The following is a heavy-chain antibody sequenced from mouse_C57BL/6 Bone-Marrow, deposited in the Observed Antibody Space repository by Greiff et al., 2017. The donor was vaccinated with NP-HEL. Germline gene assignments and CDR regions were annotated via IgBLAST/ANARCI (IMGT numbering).Heavy chain of an antibody. CDR1: GYTFTSYW. V-gene: IGHV1-53*01. D-gene: IGHD2-5*01. J-gene: IGHJ4*01. CDR2: INPSNGGT. CDR3: ARSGAYYSNYDYAMDY. Sequence: QVQLQQSGTELVKPGASVKLSCKASGYTFTSYWMHWVKQRPGQGLEWIGNINPSNGGTNYNEKFKSKATLTVDKSSSTAYMQLSSLTSEDAAVYYCARSGAYYSNYDYAMDYWGQGTSVTVSS.